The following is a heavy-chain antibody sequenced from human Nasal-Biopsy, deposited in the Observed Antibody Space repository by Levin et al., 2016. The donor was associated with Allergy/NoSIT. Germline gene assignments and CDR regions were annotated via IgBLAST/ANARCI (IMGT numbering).Heavy chain of an antibody. Sequence: ASVKVSCKASGYSFTRSYMHWVRQAPGQGLEWMGIINPSDGDTTYAQMFQGRLTLTTDRSTSTVHMELNSLRSEDTAVYFCARGEGYGGQRLDYWGHGTLVTVSS. V-gene: IGHV1-46*01. J-gene: IGHJ4*01. CDR2: INPSDGDT. CDR3: ARGEGYGGQRLDY. D-gene: IGHD5-12*01. CDR1: GYSFTRSY.